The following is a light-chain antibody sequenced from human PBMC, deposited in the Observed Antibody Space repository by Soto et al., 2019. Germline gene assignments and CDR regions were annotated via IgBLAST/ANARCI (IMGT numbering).Light chain of an antibody. CDR1: SGDIGDYKY. J-gene: IGLJ2*01. CDR3: SSYTSTNFVI. V-gene: IGLV2-14*01. CDR2: DVS. Sequence: QSALTQPASVSGSPGQSMTISCTGSSGDIGDYKYVSWYKQHPGKAPKLMIYDVSNRPSGVSNRFSGSKSGNTASLTISGLQAEDEADYYCSSYTSTNFVIFGGGTKLTVL.